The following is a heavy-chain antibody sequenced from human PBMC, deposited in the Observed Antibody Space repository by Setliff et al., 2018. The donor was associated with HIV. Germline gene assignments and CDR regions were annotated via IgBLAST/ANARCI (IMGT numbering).Heavy chain of an antibody. CDR1: GVSIRDHY. J-gene: IGHJ5*02. Sequence: SETLSLTCFVSGVSIRDHYWGWIRQPPGKGLEWIGYIYSSGTTQYNPSVESRVTMSLDTSRDQFSLNLRSVTAADTAVYFCARRSDWFDPWGQGTLVTVSS. V-gene: IGHV4-4*09. CDR3: ARRSDWFDP. CDR2: IYSSGTT.